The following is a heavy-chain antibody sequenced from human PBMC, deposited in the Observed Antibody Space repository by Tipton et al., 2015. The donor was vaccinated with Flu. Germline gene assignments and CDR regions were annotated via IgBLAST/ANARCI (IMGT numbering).Heavy chain of an antibody. CDR1: GGSVSSRNYY. Sequence: GLVKPSETLSLTCSVSGGSVSSRNYYWGWIRQPPGKGLEWIGSVYYSGSTSNNPSLKSRVTISVDTSKNQFSLRLTSVTAADTAVYYCASYVLYDSRDYYYYYFDYWGQGTLVTVSS. J-gene: IGHJ4*02. CDR3: ASYVLYDSRDYYYYYFDY. D-gene: IGHD3-22*01. CDR2: VYYSGST. V-gene: IGHV4-39*01.